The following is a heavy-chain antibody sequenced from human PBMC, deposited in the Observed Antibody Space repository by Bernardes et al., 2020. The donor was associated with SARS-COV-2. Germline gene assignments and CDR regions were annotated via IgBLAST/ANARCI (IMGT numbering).Heavy chain of an antibody. V-gene: IGHV2-5*02. D-gene: IGHD3-22*01. Sequence: SGPTLLKPTQTLTLTCSFSGFSLTTSGVGVGWIRQPPGKALEWLALIYWDDDKYYSPSLKSRLTITKDTSNNQVVITVTNMDPVDTATYYCAHKQDGSGYYTGNPFDIWGQGTTVTVSS. CDR3: AHKQDGSGYYTGNPFDI. CDR1: GFSLTTSGVG. CDR2: IYWDDDK. J-gene: IGHJ3*02.